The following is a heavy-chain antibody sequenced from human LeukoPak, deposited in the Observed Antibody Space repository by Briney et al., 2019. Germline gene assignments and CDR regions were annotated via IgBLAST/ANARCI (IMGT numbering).Heavy chain of an antibody. J-gene: IGHJ5*02. Sequence: SETLSLTCAVYGGSFSGYYWSWIRQPPGKGLEWIGEINHSGSTNYNPSLKSRVTIIVDTSKNQFSMKLSSVTVAETAVYYCARVSVVGYGSSGYYSRWFDPWGQGTLVTVSS. CDR2: INHSGST. CDR3: ARVSVVGYGSSGYYSRWFDP. CDR1: GGSFSGYY. D-gene: IGHD3-22*01. V-gene: IGHV4-34*01.